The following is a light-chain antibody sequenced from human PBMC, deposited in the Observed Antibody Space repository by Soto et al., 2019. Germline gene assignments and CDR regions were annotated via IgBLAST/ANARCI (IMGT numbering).Light chain of an antibody. CDR2: IAS. Sequence: IQLTQSPSSLSASIGDRVTITCRASQGISSFLAWYQQKPGKAPRLLISIASTLKSGVPSRFSGRGSGTDFTLTISSLQPEDFATYFCQQLNAYPLTFGGGTKVEIK. CDR1: QGISSF. V-gene: IGKV1-9*01. CDR3: QQLNAYPLT. J-gene: IGKJ4*01.